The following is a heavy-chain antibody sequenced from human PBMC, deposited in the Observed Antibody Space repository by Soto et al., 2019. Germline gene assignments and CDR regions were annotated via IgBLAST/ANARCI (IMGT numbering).Heavy chain of an antibody. D-gene: IGHD3-22*01. CDR1: GGTFSSYA. J-gene: IGHJ4*02. Sequence: ASVKVSCKASGGTFSSYAISWVRQAPGQGLEWMGGIIPIFGTANYAQKFQGRVTITADESTSTAYMELSSLRSEDTAVYYCARAPQNYYDSSGYPRPLDYWGQGTLVTVSS. V-gene: IGHV1-69*13. CDR3: ARAPQNYYDSSGYPRPLDY. CDR2: IIPIFGTA.